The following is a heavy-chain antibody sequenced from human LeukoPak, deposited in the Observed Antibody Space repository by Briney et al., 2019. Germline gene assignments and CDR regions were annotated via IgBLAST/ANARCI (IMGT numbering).Heavy chain of an antibody. J-gene: IGHJ4*02. V-gene: IGHV1-58*02. D-gene: IGHD4-17*01. Sequence: VKVSCKASGFTFTSSAMQWVRQARGQRLEWLGWIVVGSGHTNYAQKFQERVTITRDMSTSTAYRELSSLRSEDTAVYYCAADGMNYGDFDYWGQGTLVTVSS. CDR1: GFTFTSSA. CDR3: AADGMNYGDFDY. CDR2: IVVGSGHT.